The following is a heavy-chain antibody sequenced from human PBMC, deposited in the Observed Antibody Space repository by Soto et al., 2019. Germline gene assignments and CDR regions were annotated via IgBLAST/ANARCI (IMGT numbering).Heavy chain of an antibody. CDR3: VHSNAQIYYCYHGFDV. J-gene: IGHJ6*02. V-gene: IGHV2-5*04. Sequence: QITLKESGTTLVKATQTLTLTCTFSGFSLTPDMEGVGWVRQPPGQALEWLALIYRSDDVRYSPSLRNRLTITTDTSKNQVVLKMTNMDSLDTGTYYCVHSNAQIYYCYHGFDVWGQGTTVTVSS. CDR1: GFSLTPDMEG. D-gene: IGHD2-15*01. CDR2: IYRSDDV.